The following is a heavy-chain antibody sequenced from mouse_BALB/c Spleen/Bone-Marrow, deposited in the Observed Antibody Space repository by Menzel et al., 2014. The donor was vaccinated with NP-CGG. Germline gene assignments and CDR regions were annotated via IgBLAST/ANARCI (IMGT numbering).Heavy chain of an antibody. CDR1: GYTFTSYY. Sequence: QVQLKQSGPELVKPGASVRISCKASGYTFTSYYIHWVKQRPGQGLEWIGWIYPGNVNTKYNEKFKGKATLTADESSSTAYMQLSSLTSEDSAVYFCARWPYYWGQGTTLTVSS. CDR3: ARWPYY. V-gene: IGHV1S56*01. J-gene: IGHJ2*01. CDR2: IYPGNVNT.